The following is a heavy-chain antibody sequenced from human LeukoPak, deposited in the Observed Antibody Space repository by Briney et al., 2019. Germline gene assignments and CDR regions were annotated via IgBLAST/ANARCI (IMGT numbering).Heavy chain of an antibody. J-gene: IGHJ4*02. V-gene: IGHV3-33*08. CDR1: GFTFSSYG. CDR2: IWYDGSNK. CDR3: ARDQYNILTGYYIDY. Sequence: GGSLRLSRAASGFTFSSYGMHWVRQAPGKGLEWVAVIWYDGSNKYYVDSVKGRFTISRDNSKNTLYLQMNSLRAEDTAVYYCARDQYNILTGYYIDYWGQGTLVTVSS. D-gene: IGHD3-9*01.